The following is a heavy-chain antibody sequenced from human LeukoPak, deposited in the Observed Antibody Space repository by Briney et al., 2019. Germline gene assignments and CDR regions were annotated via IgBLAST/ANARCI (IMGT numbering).Heavy chain of an antibody. CDR2: IYYTGSS. CDR3: ARNKGQLAPFDY. J-gene: IGHJ4*02. D-gene: IGHD6-6*01. V-gene: IGHV4-39*02. Sequence: PGGSLGLSCAASGFTFSSYWMGWVRQAPGKGLEWIATIYYTGSSYYNPSLKSRVTISVDTSRNLFSLKLSSVTAADTAVYFCARNKGQLAPFDYWGQGTLVTVSS. CDR1: GFTFSSYW.